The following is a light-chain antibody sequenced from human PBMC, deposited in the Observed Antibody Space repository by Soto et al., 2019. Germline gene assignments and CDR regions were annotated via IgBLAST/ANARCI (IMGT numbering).Light chain of an antibody. J-gene: IGLJ1*01. CDR1: SSDIGGYNY. CDR3: RSYTNHRTLYV. Sequence: QSALTQPASVSGSPGQSITISCTGTSSDIGGYNYVSWYQQLPGKVPKLIIYDVSNRPSGVSDRFSGSKSGNAASLTISGLQGEDEADYFCRSYTNHRTLYVFGTGTKLTVL. CDR2: DVS. V-gene: IGLV2-14*03.